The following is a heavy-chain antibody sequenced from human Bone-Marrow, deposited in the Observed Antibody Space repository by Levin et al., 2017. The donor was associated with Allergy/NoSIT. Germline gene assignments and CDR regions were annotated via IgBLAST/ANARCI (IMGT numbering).Heavy chain of an antibody. J-gene: IGHJ4*02. V-gene: IGHV3-66*01. D-gene: IGHD5-12*01. CDR3: ARDDVVATNH. CDR1: GFTISTHY. Sequence: GGSLRLSCAASGFTISTHYMSWVRQVPGKGLEWVSIIHSGGRKNYADSVKGRFTISRDNYNNTLYLQMNSLRGEDTAIYYCARDDVVATNHWGQGTLVIVSS. CDR2: IHSGGRK.